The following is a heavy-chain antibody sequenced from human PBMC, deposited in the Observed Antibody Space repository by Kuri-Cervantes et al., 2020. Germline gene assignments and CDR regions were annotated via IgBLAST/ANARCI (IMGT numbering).Heavy chain of an antibody. J-gene: IGHJ6*03. Sequence: GGSLRLSCTASGFTFGDYAMSWFRQAPGKGLEWVGFIRSKAYGGTTEYAASVKGRFTISRDNSKNTLYLQMNSLRAEDTAVYYCARDRGSRSVTMVRGVIVDEGPYYMDVWGKGTTVTVSS. D-gene: IGHD3-10*01. CDR3: ARDRGSRSVTMVRGVIVDEGPYYMDV. CDR2: IRSKAYGGTT. CDR1: GFTFGDYA. V-gene: IGHV3-49*03.